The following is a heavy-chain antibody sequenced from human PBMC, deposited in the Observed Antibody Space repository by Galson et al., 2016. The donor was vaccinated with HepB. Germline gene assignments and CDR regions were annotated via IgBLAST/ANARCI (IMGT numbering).Heavy chain of an antibody. CDR2: ISDSGST. CDR1: GFTFSSYA. J-gene: IGHJ5*02. V-gene: IGHV3-23*01. CDR3: SGDVGSLRPECTRTSCLSWFDP. Sequence: SLRLSCAASGFTFSSYAMGWVRQAPRKGLEWVSTISDSGSTYYVDSVKGRFTISRDNSKSTLYLQMNRLRAEDTAVYYCSGDVGSLRPECTRTSCLSWFDPWGQGTLVTVSS. D-gene: IGHD2-2*01.